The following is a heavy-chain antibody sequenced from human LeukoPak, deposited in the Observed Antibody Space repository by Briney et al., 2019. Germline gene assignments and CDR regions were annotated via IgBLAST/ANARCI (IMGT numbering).Heavy chain of an antibody. CDR1: GGSFSGYY. J-gene: IGHJ4*02. CDR2: IYYSGST. CDR3: ARDILSVVAATDY. V-gene: IGHV4-34*01. D-gene: IGHD2-15*01. Sequence: ETLSLTCAVYGGSFSGYYWSWIRQPPGKGLEWIGSIYYSGSTYYNPSLKSRVTISVDTSKNQFSLKLSSVTAADTAVYYCARDILSVVAATDYWGQGTLVTVSS.